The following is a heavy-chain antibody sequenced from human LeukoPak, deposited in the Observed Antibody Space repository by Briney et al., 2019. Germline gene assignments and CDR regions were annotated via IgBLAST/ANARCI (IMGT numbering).Heavy chain of an antibody. D-gene: IGHD2-15*01. CDR2: INHSGST. CDR1: GGSFSGYY. V-gene: IGHV4-34*01. Sequence: SETLSLTCAVYGGSFSGYYWSWIRQPPGKGLEWIGEINHSGSTNYNPSLKSRVTISVDTSKNQFSLKLSSVTAADTAVYYCARGLGYCSGGSCPRNYYYYYMDVWGKGTTVTVSS. J-gene: IGHJ6*03. CDR3: ARGLGYCSGGSCPRNYYYYYMDV.